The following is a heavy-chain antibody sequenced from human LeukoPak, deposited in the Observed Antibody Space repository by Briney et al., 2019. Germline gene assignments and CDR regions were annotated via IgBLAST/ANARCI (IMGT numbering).Heavy chain of an antibody. CDR1: GLTLSSYS. D-gene: IGHD3-10*01. J-gene: IGHJ6*03. CDR3: ARDHVILVRGYSYYYMDV. V-gene: IGHV3-48*04. Sequence: GGSLRLSCAASGLTLSSYSMNWVRQAPGKGLEWVSYISSSSSTIYYADSVKGRFTISRDNAKNSLYLQMNSLRAEDTAVYYCARDHVILVRGYSYYYMDVWGKGTTVAVSS. CDR2: ISSSSSTI.